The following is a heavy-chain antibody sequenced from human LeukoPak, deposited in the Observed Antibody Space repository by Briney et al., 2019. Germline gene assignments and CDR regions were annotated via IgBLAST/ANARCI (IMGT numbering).Heavy chain of an antibody. Sequence: ASVKVSCKTSGYTFTSYGISWVRQAPGQGLEWMGWISAYNGNTRYAQKVQGGLTVTKGTSTTTVYMELRGLRSDDTAVYYCARDAFDIWGQGTMVTVSS. CDR3: ARDAFDI. CDR2: ISAYNGNT. CDR1: GYTFTSYG. J-gene: IGHJ3*02. V-gene: IGHV1-18*01.